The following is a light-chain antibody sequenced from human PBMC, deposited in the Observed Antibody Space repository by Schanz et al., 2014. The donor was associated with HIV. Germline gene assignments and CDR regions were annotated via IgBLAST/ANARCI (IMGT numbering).Light chain of an antibody. CDR2: DVS. Sequence: QSALTQPASVSGSPGQSITISCTGTSSDVGGYNYVSWYQQHPGKAPKLMIYDVSNRPSGVSNRFSGSKSGNTASLTISGXXXEDEADYYCSSYTSSITLYVFGTGTKLTVL. CDR3: SSYTSSITLYV. J-gene: IGLJ1*01. V-gene: IGLV2-14*03. CDR1: SSDVGGYNY.